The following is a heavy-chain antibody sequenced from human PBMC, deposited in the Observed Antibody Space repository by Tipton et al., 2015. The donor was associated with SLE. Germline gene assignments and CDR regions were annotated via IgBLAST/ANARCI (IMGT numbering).Heavy chain of an antibody. CDR2: SYPGDSDT. D-gene: IGHD3-10*01. CDR1: GYSFTSYW. J-gene: IGHJ2*01. CDR3: ARRDITMVRAWYFAL. V-gene: IGHV5-51*03. Sequence: QLVQSGAEGKKPGESLKISCKGSGYSFTSYWIGWVRQMPGKSLEWMGLSYPGDSDTRYSPSLQGQVTMSAEKSISTDYLQWSSLKASDTAMYYCARRDITMVRAWYFALWARGTLVTVSS.